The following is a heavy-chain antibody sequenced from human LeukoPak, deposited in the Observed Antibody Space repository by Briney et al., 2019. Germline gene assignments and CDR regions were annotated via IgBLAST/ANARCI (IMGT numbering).Heavy chain of an antibody. CDR2: IRSNGDTT. J-gene: IGHJ4*02. V-gene: IGHV3-23*01. D-gene: IGHD1-1*01. CDR3: AKGQELDDGVFDS. Sequence: QTGGSLRLSCAASGFTFSSIAMTWVRQAPGKGLEWVSSIRSNGDTTYNADSVKGQFTISRDNSKNTLYLQMNSLRVEDTAIYYCAKGQELDDGVFDSWGQGTLVTVSS. CDR1: GFTFSSIA.